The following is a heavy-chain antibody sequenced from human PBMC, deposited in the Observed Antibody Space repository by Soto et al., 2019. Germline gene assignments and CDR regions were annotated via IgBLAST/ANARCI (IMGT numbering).Heavy chain of an antibody. Sequence: SETLSLTCAVSGGSISSGGYSWSWIRQPPGKGLEWIGYIYHSGSTYYNPSLKSRVTISVDKSKNQFSLKLSSVTAADTAVYYCASVRGGYYYEMDGWGQGTTVTVAS. J-gene: IGHJ6*02. CDR1: GGSISSGGYS. CDR3: ASVRGGYYYEMDG. D-gene: IGHD3-10*02. V-gene: IGHV4-30-2*01. CDR2: IYHSGST.